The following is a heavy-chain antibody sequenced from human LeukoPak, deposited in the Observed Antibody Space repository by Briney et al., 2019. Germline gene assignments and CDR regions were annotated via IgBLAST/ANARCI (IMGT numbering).Heavy chain of an antibody. CDR1: GFTFSSYA. D-gene: IGHD2-2*02. CDR2: ISYDGSNK. Sequence: PGRSLRLSCAASGFTFSSYAMHWVRQAPGKGLEWVAVISYDGSNKYYADSVKGRFTISRDNSKNTLYLQMNSLRAEDTAVYYCARVVCSSTSCYNVNWFDPWGQGTLVTVSS. J-gene: IGHJ5*02. V-gene: IGHV3-30-3*01. CDR3: ARVVCSSTSCYNVNWFDP.